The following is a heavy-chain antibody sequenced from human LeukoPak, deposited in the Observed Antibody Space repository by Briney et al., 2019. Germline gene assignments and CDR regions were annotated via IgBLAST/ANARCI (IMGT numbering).Heavy chain of an antibody. V-gene: IGHV3-21*03. CDR2: ISSSSSYI. D-gene: IGHD6-13*01. Sequence: PGGSLRLSCAASGFTFSSYSMNWVRQAPGKGLEWVSSISSSSSYIYYADSVKGRFTISRDNAKNSLYLQMNSLKTEDTAVYYCTRVYSSSWYSEEVWFDPWGQGTLVTVSS. J-gene: IGHJ5*02. CDR1: GFTFSSYS. CDR3: TRVYSSSWYSEEVWFDP.